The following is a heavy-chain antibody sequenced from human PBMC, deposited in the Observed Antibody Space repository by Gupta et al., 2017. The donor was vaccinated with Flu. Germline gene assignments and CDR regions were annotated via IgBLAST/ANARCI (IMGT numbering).Heavy chain of an antibody. Sequence: QVQLQESGPGLVKPSQTLSLTCTVSGGSISSGGYYWSWIRQHPGKGLEWIGYIYYSGSTYYNPSLKSRVTISVDTSKNQFSLKLSSVTAADTAVYYCASSGAPYTYCGGDCSPYYFDYWGQGTLVTVSS. CDR2: IYYSGST. J-gene: IGHJ4*02. V-gene: IGHV4-31*03. CDR1: GGSISSGGYY. D-gene: IGHD2-21*02. CDR3: ASSGAPYTYCGGDCSPYYFDY.